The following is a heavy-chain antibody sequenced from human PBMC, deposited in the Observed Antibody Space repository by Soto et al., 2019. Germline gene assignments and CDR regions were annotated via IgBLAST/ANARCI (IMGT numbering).Heavy chain of an antibody. Sequence: SETLSLTCTVSGGSINSGGYYWNWIRQHPGKDLEWIGYIYYSGSTHYNPSLKSRVTISGDTSKNQFSLMLSSVTAADTAVYYCARVVIVWGGYTAMATWYFDYWGQGTLVTVSS. V-gene: IGHV4-31*03. D-gene: IGHD5-18*01. CDR3: ARVVIVWGGYTAMATWYFDY. CDR2: IYYSGST. J-gene: IGHJ4*02. CDR1: GGSINSGGYY.